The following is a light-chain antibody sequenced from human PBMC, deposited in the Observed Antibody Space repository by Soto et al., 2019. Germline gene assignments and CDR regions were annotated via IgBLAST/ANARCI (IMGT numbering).Light chain of an antibody. J-gene: IGLJ1*01. CDR2: KGT. CDR1: SSDVGAYNS. V-gene: IGLV2-23*01. CDR3: CSSAPESTYV. Sequence: QAVVAQPASVSGSPGQSITISCTGTSSDVGAYNSVSWYQQHPHKAPQVIIYKGTQRPSGVSNRFSGSTSGNAASLTISGLQADDEADYFCCSSAPESTYVFGTGTKVTVL.